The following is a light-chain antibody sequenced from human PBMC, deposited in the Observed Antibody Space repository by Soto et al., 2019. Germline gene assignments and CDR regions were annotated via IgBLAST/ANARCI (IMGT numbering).Light chain of an antibody. V-gene: IGKV1-39*01. CDR1: QSINTN. J-gene: IGKJ3*01. CDR3: QQSYDNLT. CDR2: AAS. Sequence: DIEMTQAPSSLSASVGGTVTITCRASQSINTNLNWYQHKVGEAPKLLIYAASSLQSGVPSRFRGSGAGTHFTLTISSLQPEDFATDYCQQSYDNLTFGPGTKVDIK.